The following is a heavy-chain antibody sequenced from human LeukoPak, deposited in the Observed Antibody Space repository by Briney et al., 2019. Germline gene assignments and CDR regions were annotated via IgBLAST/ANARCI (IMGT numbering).Heavy chain of an antibody. V-gene: IGHV4-59*03. J-gene: IGHJ3*02. Sequence: SETLSLTCTVSGGPISSYYWSWIRQPPGKGLEWIGYIYYSGSTNYNPSLKSRVTKSVDTSKNQFSLRLSSVTAADTAVYYCAGSVLRYFDAFDIWGQGTMVTVSS. CDR2: IYYSGST. CDR3: AGSVLRYFDAFDI. CDR1: GGPISSYY. D-gene: IGHD3-9*01.